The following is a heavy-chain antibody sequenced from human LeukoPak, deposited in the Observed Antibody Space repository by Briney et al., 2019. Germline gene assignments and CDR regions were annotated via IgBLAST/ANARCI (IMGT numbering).Heavy chain of an antibody. V-gene: IGHV1-69*13. CDR1: GGTFSIYA. J-gene: IGHJ5*02. CDR2: IIPIFGTA. CDR3: ASGAYSSSWYWFDP. Sequence: SVNVSCTASGGTFSIYAISWVRQAPGQGLEWVGGIIPIFGTANYAQKFQGRITITADESTSTAYMELSSRRSEDTAVYYCASGAYSSSWYWFDPWGQGTLVTVSS. D-gene: IGHD6-13*01.